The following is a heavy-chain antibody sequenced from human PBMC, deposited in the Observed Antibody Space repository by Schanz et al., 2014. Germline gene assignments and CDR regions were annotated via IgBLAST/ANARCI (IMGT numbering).Heavy chain of an antibody. D-gene: IGHD6-13*01. Sequence: QVQLVQSGAEVKKPGSSVKVSCKASGGTFSTYTISWVRQAPGQGLEWMGRIIPILGIANYAQKFQGRVTITADKSTFTAYMDVSSLRSKDTAVYYCASSGASYSSSWDFDYWGQGTLVTVSS. J-gene: IGHJ4*02. CDR3: ASSGASYSSSWDFDY. V-gene: IGHV1-69*02. CDR2: IIPILGIA. CDR1: GGTFSTYT.